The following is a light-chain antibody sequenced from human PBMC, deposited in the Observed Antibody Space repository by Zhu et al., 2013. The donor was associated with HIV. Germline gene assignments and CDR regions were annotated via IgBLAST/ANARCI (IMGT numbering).Light chain of an antibody. CDR2: GNT. Sequence: QSVLAQPPSVSGAPGQRVTISCTGSSSNIGADFDVHWYQQLPGTAPKLLIYGNTNRPSGVPDRVSGSKSGTSASLAITGLQAEDEADYYCQSYDSSLSGWVFGTGTKVTVL. CDR1: SSNIGADFD. J-gene: IGLJ1*01. CDR3: QSYDSSLSGWV. V-gene: IGLV1-40*01.